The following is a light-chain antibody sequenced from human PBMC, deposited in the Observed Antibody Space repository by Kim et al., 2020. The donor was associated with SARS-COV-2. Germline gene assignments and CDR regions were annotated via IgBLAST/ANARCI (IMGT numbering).Light chain of an antibody. Sequence: SPGERATLSCRASQSVSDSYLAWYQQKPGRAPRLLIYGASSRATGIPDRFSGSGSGTDFTLTISRLEPEDFAVYYCQQYGSSPRTFGQGTKVDIK. CDR1: QSVSDSY. CDR3: QQYGSSPRT. J-gene: IGKJ1*01. CDR2: GAS. V-gene: IGKV3-20*01.